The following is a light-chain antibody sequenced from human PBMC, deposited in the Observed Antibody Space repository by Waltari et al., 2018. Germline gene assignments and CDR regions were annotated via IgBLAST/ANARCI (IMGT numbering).Light chain of an antibody. CDR1: ALPKQY. Sequence: SYELTQPPSVSVSPGQTARITCPGDALPKQYMLIGTSRSQARPLCWSSRYQQKSGQAPVLVIYEDSKRPSGIPERFSDSSSGTMATLTISGAQVEDEADYYYYSTDSSGRVFGGGTNLTVL. V-gene: IGLV3-10*01. CDR2: EDS. J-gene: IGLJ3*02. CDR3: YSTDSSGRV.